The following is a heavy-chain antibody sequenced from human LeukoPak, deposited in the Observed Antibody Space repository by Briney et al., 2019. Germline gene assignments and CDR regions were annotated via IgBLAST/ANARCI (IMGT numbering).Heavy chain of an antibody. V-gene: IGHV3-48*01. CDR2: ISSSSSTI. CDR1: GFTFSSYS. CDR3: ARDPLLWFGELPYFDY. D-gene: IGHD3-10*01. Sequence: GGSLRLSCAASGFTFSSYSMNWVRQAPGKGLEWVSYISSSSSTIYYADSVKGRFTISRDNAKNSLYLQMNSLRAEDTAVYYCARDPLLWFGELPYFDYWGQGTLVTVSS. J-gene: IGHJ4*02.